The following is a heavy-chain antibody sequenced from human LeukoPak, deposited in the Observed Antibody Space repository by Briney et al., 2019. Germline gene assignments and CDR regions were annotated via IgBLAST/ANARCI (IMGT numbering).Heavy chain of an antibody. D-gene: IGHD6-13*01. CDR3: AKLSISAADHFDY. CDR1: GFTFSSYG. CDR2: ISYDGSNK. Sequence: PGGSLRLSCAASGFTFSSYGMHWVRQAPGKGLEWVAVISYDGSNKYYADSVKGRFTISRDNSKNTLYLQMNSLRAEDTAVYYCAKLSISAADHFDYWGQGTLITVSS. J-gene: IGHJ4*02. V-gene: IGHV3-30*18.